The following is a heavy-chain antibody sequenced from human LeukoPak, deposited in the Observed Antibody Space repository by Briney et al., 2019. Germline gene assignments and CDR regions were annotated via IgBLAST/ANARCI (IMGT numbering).Heavy chain of an antibody. CDR2: ISSSGSTI. Sequence: PGGSLRLSCAAPGFTFSSYEMNWVRQAPGKGLEWVSYISSSGSTIYYADSVKGRFTISRDNAKNSLYLQMNSLRAEDTAVYYCARFFVSNWIQLWSEGDYWGQGTLVTVSS. V-gene: IGHV3-48*03. CDR3: ARFFVSNWIQLWSEGDY. D-gene: IGHD5-18*01. CDR1: GFTFSSYE. J-gene: IGHJ4*02.